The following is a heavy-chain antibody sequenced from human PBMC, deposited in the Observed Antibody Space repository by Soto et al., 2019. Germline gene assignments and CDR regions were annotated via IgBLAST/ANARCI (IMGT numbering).Heavy chain of an antibody. J-gene: IGHJ4*02. CDR2: ISYDGSNK. CDR1: GFTFSSYA. Sequence: GGSLRLSCAASGFTFSSYAMHWVRQAPGKGLEWVAVISYDGSNKYYADSVKGRFTISRDNSKNTLYLQMNSLRAEDTAVYYCARDANVICGGDGHPFDYWGQGTLVTGSS. D-gene: IGHD2-21*02. CDR3: ARDANVICGGDGHPFDY. V-gene: IGHV3-30-3*01.